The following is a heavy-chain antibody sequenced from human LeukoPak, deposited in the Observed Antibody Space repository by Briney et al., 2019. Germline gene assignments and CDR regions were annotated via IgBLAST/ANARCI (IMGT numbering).Heavy chain of an antibody. V-gene: IGHV4-34*01. D-gene: IGHD4-11*01. Sequence: KPSETLSLTCAVYGGSFSGYYWSWIRQPPGKGLEWIGEINHSGNTNYNPSLKSRVTISLDTSKNQFSLKLTSVTAADTAVYYCARGRPYSNYGSRNKWFDPWGQGTLVTVSS. CDR3: ARGRPYSNYGSRNKWFDP. CDR1: GGSFSGYY. J-gene: IGHJ5*02. CDR2: INHSGNT.